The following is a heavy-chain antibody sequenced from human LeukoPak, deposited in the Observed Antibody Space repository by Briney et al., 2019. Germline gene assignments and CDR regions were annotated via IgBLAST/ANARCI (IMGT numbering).Heavy chain of an antibody. CDR3: AGPGIGFFFPFDY. J-gene: IGHJ4*02. Sequence: PSETLSLTCTVSGGSISSHYWSWVRQPPGKGLEWIAYMYYSGTTNYNPSLKSRVTMSVDTSKNQFSLKLTSVTAADTAVYYCAGPGIGFFFPFDYWGQGTLVTVSS. CDR1: GGSISSHY. V-gene: IGHV4-59*11. CDR2: MYYSGTT. D-gene: IGHD3-3*01.